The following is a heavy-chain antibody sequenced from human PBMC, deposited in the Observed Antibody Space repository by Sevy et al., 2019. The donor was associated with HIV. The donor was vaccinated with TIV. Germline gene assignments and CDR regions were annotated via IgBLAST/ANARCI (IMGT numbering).Heavy chain of an antibody. V-gene: IGHV4-38-2*01. D-gene: IGHD2-21*02. CDR1: GYSISSGYY. Sequence: SETLSLTCAVSGYSISSGYYWGWIRQSPGKGLEWIGNIYHSGTTNYNPSLKSRVTISVDTSKNQFSLKLRSVTATDTAVYYCARASGGDKLDYYGMDVWGQGTTVTVSS. CDR2: IYHSGTT. CDR3: ARASGGDKLDYYGMDV. J-gene: IGHJ6*02.